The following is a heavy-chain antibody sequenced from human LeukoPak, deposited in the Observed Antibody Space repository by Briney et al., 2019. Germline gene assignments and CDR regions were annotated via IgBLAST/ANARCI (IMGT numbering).Heavy chain of an antibody. D-gene: IGHD4-17*01. CDR2: IYYSGST. CDR1: AASVSSGRSY. V-gene: IGHV4-61*01. J-gene: IGHJ4*02. Sequence: PSQTLSPACTVSAASVSSGRSYCSWIRQPPGKGLEWIGYIYYSGSTNYNPSLKSRVTISVDTSKNQFSLKLSSVTAADTAVYYCASYDYGDYRGVDYWGQGTLVTVSS. CDR3: ASYDYGDYRGVDY.